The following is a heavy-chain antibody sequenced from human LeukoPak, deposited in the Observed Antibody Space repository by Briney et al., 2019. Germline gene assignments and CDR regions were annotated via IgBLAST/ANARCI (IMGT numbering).Heavy chain of an antibody. CDR2: IYTSGST. V-gene: IGHV4-4*07. CDR3: AGDLGGPRPVAFDI. J-gene: IGHJ3*02. CDR1: GGPISSYY. Sequence: KPSETLSLTCTVSGGPISSYYWSWIRQPAGKGLEWIGRIYTSGSTNYNPSLKSRVTMSVDTSKNQFSLKLSSVTAADTAVYYCAGDLGGPRPVAFDIWGQGTMVTVSS. D-gene: IGHD4-23*01.